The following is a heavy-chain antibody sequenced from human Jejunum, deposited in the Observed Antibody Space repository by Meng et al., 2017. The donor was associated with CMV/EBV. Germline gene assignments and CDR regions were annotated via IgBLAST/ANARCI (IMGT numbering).Heavy chain of an antibody. CDR1: GYTFSDYG. CDR2: VNGDYAYP. CDR3: TRDLFVQSLGMDF. J-gene: IGHJ4*02. Sequence: SCKASGYTFSDYGIGWVRQAPGQGFEWLGRVNGDYAYPNDAQKFQGRITMITDTSTSTAYMELRSLRYDDTAMYYCTRDLFVQSLGMDFWGQGSLVTVSS. V-gene: IGHV1-18*01. D-gene: IGHD3-3*01.